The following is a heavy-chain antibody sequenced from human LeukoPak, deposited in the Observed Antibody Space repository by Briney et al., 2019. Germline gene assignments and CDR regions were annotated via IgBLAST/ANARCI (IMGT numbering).Heavy chain of an antibody. J-gene: IGHJ4*02. CDR2: ISWNSGSI. V-gene: IGHV3-9*01. CDR1: GFTFDDYA. D-gene: IGHD6-13*01. Sequence: GGSLRLSCAASGFTFDDYAMHWVRQAPGKGLEWVSGISWNSGSIGYADSVKGRFTISRDNAKNSLYLQMNSLRAEDTALYYCAKDSSSSWYYFDYWGQGTLVTVSS. CDR3: AKDSSSSWYYFDY.